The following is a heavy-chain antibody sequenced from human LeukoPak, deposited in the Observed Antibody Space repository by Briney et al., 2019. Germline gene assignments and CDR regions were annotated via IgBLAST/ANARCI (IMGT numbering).Heavy chain of an antibody. CDR1: GYTFISYG. J-gene: IGHJ6*03. CDR3: ARDGHSNYYNYYYYMDV. Sequence: ASVKVSCQASGYTFISYGISWVRQAPGQSLEWMGWISAYNGNTNYAQKFQGRVTMTTDTSTSTAYMELRSLRSDDTAVYYCARDGHSNYYNYYYYMDVWGKGTTVTVFS. V-gene: IGHV1-18*01. CDR2: ISAYNGNT. D-gene: IGHD4-11*01.